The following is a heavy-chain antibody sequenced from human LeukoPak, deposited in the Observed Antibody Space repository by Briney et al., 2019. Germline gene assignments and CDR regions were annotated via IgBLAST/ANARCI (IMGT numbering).Heavy chain of an antibody. J-gene: IGHJ4*02. CDR1: GFTFSSYA. V-gene: IGHV3-23*01. CDR2: ISSSGDRT. CDR3: AKVPWIQFWSRFDS. D-gene: IGHD5-18*01. Sequence: GGSLRLSCAASGFTFSSYAMSWVRQAPGKGLEWVSSISSSGDRTYYADSVKGRFTISRDNSKNTLYLQMNSLRAEDTAVYYCAKVPWIQFWSRFDSWGQGTLVTVSS.